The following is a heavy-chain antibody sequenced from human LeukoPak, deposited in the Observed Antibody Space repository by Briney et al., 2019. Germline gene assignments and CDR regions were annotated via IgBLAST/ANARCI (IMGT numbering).Heavy chain of an antibody. CDR1: GGTFSSYA. CDR3: ALTIIPGYSSGWYVGYYFDY. Sequence: SVKVSCKASGGTFSSYAISWVRRAPGQGLEWMGRIIPILGIANYAQKFQGRVTITADKSTSTAYMELSSLRSEDTAVYYCALTIIPGYSSGWYVGYYFDYWGQGTLVTVSS. J-gene: IGHJ4*02. CDR2: IIPILGIA. D-gene: IGHD6-19*01. V-gene: IGHV1-69*04.